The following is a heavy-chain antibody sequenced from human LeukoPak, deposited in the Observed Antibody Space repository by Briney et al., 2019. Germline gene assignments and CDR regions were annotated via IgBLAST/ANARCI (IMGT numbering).Heavy chain of an antibody. J-gene: IGHJ2*01. CDR1: GFNFRYFW. Sequence: PEGSLRLSCLGSGFNFRYFWMSWVRQAPGKGLEWVANINHDGRETYYADSVKGRFIISRDNAKDSLYLQMNSLRAEDAAVYYCAKGYIIAGRQWYLDLWGRGTLVGVSS. V-gene: IGHV3-7*01. D-gene: IGHD6-13*01. CDR3: AKGYIIAGRQWYLDL. CDR2: INHDGRET.